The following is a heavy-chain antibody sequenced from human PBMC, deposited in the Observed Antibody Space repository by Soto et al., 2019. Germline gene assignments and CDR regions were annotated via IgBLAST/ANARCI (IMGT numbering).Heavy chain of an antibody. V-gene: IGHV3-21*06. CDR3: ARESEDLTSNFDY. J-gene: IGHJ4*02. Sequence: LRLSCAASGFTFTRYSMNWVRQAPGKGLEWVSSISSTTHYIYYADSMRGRFTISRDNAKNAVYLEMNSLRAEDTAVYYCARESEDLTSNFDYWGQGTLVTVSS. CDR2: ISSTTHYI. CDR1: GFTFTRYS.